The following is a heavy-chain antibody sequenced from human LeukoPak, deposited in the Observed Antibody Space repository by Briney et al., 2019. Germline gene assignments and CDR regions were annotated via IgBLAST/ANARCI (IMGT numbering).Heavy chain of an antibody. CDR3: ARVISPITMVRGVIGAFDI. J-gene: IGHJ3*02. D-gene: IGHD3-10*01. CDR2: INPNSGGT. V-gene: IGHV1-2*02. CDR1: GYTFTGYY. Sequence: ASVKVSCKASGYTFTGYYMHWVRQAPGQGLEWMGWINPNSGGTNYAQKFQGRVTMTRDTSISTAYMELSRLRSDDTAVYYCARVISPITMVRGVIGAFDIWGQGTMVTVSS.